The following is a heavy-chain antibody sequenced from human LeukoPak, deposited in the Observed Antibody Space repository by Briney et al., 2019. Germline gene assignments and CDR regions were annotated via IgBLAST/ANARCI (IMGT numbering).Heavy chain of an antibody. CDR2: ISTSGRTI. CDR3: ARSVLRYFDDDAFDI. Sequence: GGSLRLSCAAYGFPFRDYYMTWIRQAPGKGLEWVSCISTSGRTIYYADSVKGRFTISRENAQNSLYLQMNSLRVEDTAVYYCARSVLRYFDDDAFDIWGQGTMVTVSS. V-gene: IGHV3-11*04. J-gene: IGHJ3*02. CDR1: GFPFRDYY. D-gene: IGHD3-9*01.